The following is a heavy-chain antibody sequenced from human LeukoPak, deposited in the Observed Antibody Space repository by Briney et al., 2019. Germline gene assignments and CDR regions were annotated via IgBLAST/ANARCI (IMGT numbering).Heavy chain of an antibody. CDR2: ISYDGSNK. V-gene: IGHV3-30-3*01. CDR3: ARAIIVYPGTGDY. CDR1: GFTFSSYA. D-gene: IGHD3-22*01. J-gene: IGHJ4*02. Sequence: GGSLRLSCAASGFTFSSYAMHWVRQAPGKGLEWVAVISYDGSNKYYADSVKGRFTISRDNSKNTLYLQMNSLRAEDTAVYYCARAIIVYPGTGDYWGQGTLVTVSS.